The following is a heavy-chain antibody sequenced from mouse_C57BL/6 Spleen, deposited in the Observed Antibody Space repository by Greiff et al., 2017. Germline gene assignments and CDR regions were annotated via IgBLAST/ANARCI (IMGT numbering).Heavy chain of an antibody. CDR3: ASHYSPYYAMDY. Sequence: VQLVESGPGLVQPSQSLSITCTVSGFSLTSYGVHWVRQSPGKGLEWLGVIWSGGSTDYNAAFISRLSISKDNSKSQVFFKMNSLQADDTAIYYCASHYSPYYAMDYWGQGTSVTVSS. CDR1: GFSLTSYG. D-gene: IGHD2-12*01. V-gene: IGHV2-2*01. CDR2: IWSGGST. J-gene: IGHJ4*01.